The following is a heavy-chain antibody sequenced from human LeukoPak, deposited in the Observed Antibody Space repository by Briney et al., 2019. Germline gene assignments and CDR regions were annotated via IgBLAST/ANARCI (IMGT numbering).Heavy chain of an antibody. J-gene: IGHJ5*02. CDR2: IYTSGST. CDR3: ARDHGIAAAGNWFDP. CDR1: GGSISSYY. D-gene: IGHD6-13*01. Sequence: SETLSLTCTVSGGSISSYYWSWIRQPAGKGLEWIGRIYTSGSTNYNPSLKSRVTVSVDTSKNQFSLKLSSVTAADTAVYYCARDHGIAAAGNWFDPWGQETLGTVSS. V-gene: IGHV4-4*07.